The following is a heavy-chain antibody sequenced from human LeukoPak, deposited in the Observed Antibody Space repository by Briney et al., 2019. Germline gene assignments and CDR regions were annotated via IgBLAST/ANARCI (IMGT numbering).Heavy chain of an antibody. V-gene: IGHV1-18*01. D-gene: IGHD3-22*01. Sequence: ASVKVSCKASGYTFTSYGISWVRQAPGQGLEWMGWISAYNGNTNYAQKLQGRVTMTTDTSTSTAYMELSSLRSEDTAVYYCARDERYYDSSGYYYPLGYWGQGTLVTVSS. CDR1: GYTFTSYG. CDR2: ISAYNGNT. CDR3: ARDERYYDSSGYYYPLGY. J-gene: IGHJ4*02.